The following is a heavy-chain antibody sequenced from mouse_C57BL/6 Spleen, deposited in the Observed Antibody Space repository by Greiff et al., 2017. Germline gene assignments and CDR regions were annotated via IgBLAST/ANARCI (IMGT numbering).Heavy chain of an antibody. CDR2: IDPEDGET. CDR1: GFNIKDYY. D-gene: IGHD2-1*01. J-gene: IGHJ3*01. V-gene: IGHV14-2*01. Sequence: EVQLQQSGAELVKPGASVKLSCTASGFNIKDYYMHWVKQRTEQGLEWIGRIDPEDGETKYAPKFQCKATITADTSSNTAYLQLSSLTSEDTAVYYCASYGKAFAYWGQGTLVTVSA. CDR3: ASYGKAFAY.